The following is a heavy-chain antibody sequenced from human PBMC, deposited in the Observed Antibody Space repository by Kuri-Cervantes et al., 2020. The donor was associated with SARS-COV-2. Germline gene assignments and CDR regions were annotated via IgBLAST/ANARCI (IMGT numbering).Heavy chain of an antibody. CDR3: AREGGYSYGLDY. Sequence: SVKVSCKASGGTFSSYAISWVRQAPGQGLEWMGGIIPIFGTANYAQKFQGRVTITTDESTSTAYMELSSLRSDDTAVYYCAREGGYSYGLDYWGQGTLVTVSS. V-gene: IGHV1-69*05. CDR2: IIPIFGTA. D-gene: IGHD5-18*01. J-gene: IGHJ4*02. CDR1: GGTFSSYA.